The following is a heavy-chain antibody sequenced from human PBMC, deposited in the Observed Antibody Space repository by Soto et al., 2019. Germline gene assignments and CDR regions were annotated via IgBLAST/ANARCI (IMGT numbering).Heavy chain of an antibody. D-gene: IGHD4-17*01. Sequence: QITLKESGPTLVKPTQTLTLTCTFSGFSLSTSGVGVGWIRQPPGKALEWLALIYWDDDKRYSPSLKSRLTITKDTSTNQVVLTMTNMDPVDTATYYCAHSRAPYTMTTVTTNFDYWGQGTLVTVSS. CDR1: GFSLSTSGVG. CDR3: AHSRAPYTMTTVTTNFDY. CDR2: IYWDDDK. V-gene: IGHV2-5*02. J-gene: IGHJ4*02.